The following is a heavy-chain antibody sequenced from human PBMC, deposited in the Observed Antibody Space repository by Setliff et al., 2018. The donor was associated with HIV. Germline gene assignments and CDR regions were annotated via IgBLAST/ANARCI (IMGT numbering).Heavy chain of an antibody. V-gene: IGHV1-69*13. CDR2: IIPMFGTT. D-gene: IGHD5-12*01. Sequence: GASVKVSCKASGVTFRRFAFSWVRQAPGQGLEWMGGIIPMFGTTNYARKFQGRVTITADESTSTVYMELTSLRFEDTAVYYCARVGEMATIGYSYYYMDVWGKGTTVTVSS. CDR3: ARVGEMATIGYSYYYMDV. CDR1: GVTFRRFA. J-gene: IGHJ6*03.